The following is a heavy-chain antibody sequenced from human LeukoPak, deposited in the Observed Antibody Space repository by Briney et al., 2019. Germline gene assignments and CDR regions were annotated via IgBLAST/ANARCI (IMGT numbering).Heavy chain of an antibody. V-gene: IGHV4-59*12. J-gene: IGHJ3*02. Sequence: PSETLSLTCTVSGGSISSYYWSWIRQPPGKGLEWIGYIYYSGSTNYNPSLKSRVTISVDTSKNQFSLKLSSVTAADTAVYYCAREPAVTHAFDIWGQGTMVTVSS. CDR3: AREPAVTHAFDI. CDR1: GGSISSYY. CDR2: IYYSGST. D-gene: IGHD4-17*01.